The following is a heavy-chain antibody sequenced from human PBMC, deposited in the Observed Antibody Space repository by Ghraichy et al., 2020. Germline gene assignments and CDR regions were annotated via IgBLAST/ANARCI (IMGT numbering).Heavy chain of an antibody. D-gene: IGHD3-16*01. CDR2: IRDDGGEK. CDR3: ARDTNDYDWGSVRPPFEFNWFDP. J-gene: IGHJ5*02. Sequence: GGSLRLSCAVSGFTFTRDWMSWVRQAPGKGLEWVANIRDDGGEKYYAESVRGRFTISRDNVQNLVFLQMDSLRVEDSAMYYCARDTNDYDWGSVRPPFEFNWFDPWGQGTLVTVS. V-gene: IGHV3-7*01. CDR1: GFTFTRDW.